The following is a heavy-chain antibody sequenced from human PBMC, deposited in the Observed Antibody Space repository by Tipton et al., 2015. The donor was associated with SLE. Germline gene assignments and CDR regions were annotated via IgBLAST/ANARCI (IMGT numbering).Heavy chain of an antibody. J-gene: IGHJ4*02. CDR1: GGSISSYY. V-gene: IGHV4-4*09. Sequence: TLSLTCTVSGGSISSYYWSWIRQPPGKGLEWIGRIYTSGSTNYNPSLKSRVTISVDTSKNQFSLKLSSVTAADTAVYYCASGLAPRFDYWGQGTLVTVSS. CDR2: IYTSGST. CDR3: ASGLAPRFDY. D-gene: IGHD3/OR15-3a*01.